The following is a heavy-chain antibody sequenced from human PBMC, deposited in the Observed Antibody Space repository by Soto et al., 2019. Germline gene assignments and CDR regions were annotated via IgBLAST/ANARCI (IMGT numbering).Heavy chain of an antibody. CDR1: GGSISSSSYY. CDR3: ASPIPLDFWSGYYPGGTGLDP. CDR2: IYYSGST. J-gene: IGHJ5*02. V-gene: IGHV4-39*01. Sequence: SETLSLTCTVSGGSISSSSYYWGWIRQPPGKGLEWIGSIYYSGSTYYNPSLKSRVTISVDTSKNQFSLKLSSVTAADTAVYYCASPIPLDFWSGYYPGGTGLDPGGKETLVTVSS. D-gene: IGHD3-3*01.